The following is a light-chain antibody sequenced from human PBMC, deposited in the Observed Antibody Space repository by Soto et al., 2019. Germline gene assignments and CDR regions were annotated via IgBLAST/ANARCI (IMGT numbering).Light chain of an antibody. V-gene: IGKV3-11*01. Sequence: EIVLTQSPATLSLSPGERTTLSCRASQSIAGYLAWYQQKPGQAPRLLIYDASNRATGIRARFRGSGSGTDFTLSISGLEPEDFAVYYCQQRSNWPAYTFGQGTKLEIK. CDR2: DAS. CDR3: QQRSNWPAYT. CDR1: QSIAGY. J-gene: IGKJ2*01.